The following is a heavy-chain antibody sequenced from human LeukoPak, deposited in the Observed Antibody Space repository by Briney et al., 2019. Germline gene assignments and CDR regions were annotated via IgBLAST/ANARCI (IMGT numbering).Heavy chain of an antibody. J-gene: IGHJ6*02. CDR2: ISSSGSTI. CDR3: ARDTPISPYYYYYYGMDV. Sequence: PGGSLRLSCAASGFTFSDYYMSWIRQAPGKGLEWVSCISSSGSTIYYADSVKGRFTISRDNAKNSLYLQMNSLRAEDTAVYYCARDTPISPYYYYYYGMDVWGQGTTVTVSS. D-gene: IGHD2-2*02. V-gene: IGHV3-11*01. CDR1: GFTFSDYY.